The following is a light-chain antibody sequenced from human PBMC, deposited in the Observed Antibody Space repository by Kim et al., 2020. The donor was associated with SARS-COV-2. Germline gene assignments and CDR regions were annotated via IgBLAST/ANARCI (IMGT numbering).Light chain of an antibody. CDR2: YDS. V-gene: IGLV3-21*04. Sequence: PGNTARSTCGGNNIGSKSVHGYQQKPGQAPVLVIYYDSDRPSGIPERFSGSNSGNTATLTISRVEAGDEADYYCQVWDSSSDHPVFGGGTQLTVL. CDR3: QVWDSSSDHPV. CDR1: NIGSKS. J-gene: IGLJ3*02.